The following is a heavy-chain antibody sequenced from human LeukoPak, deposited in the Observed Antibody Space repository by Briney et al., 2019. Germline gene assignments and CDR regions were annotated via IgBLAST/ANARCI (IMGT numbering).Heavy chain of an antibody. J-gene: IGHJ3*02. D-gene: IGHD6-13*01. CDR2: IIPIFGTA. CDR3: ATSFAGYSPDAFDI. CDR1: GGTFSSYA. Sequence: GASVKVSCKASGGTFSSYAISWVRQAPGQGLEWMGGIIPIFGTANYAQKFQGRVTITADKSTGTAYMELSSLRSEDTAVYYCATSFAGYSPDAFDIWGQGTMVTVSS. V-gene: IGHV1-69*06.